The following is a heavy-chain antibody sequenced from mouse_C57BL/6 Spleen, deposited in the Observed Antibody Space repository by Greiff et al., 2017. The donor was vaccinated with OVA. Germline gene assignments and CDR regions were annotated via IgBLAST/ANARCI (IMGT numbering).Heavy chain of an antibody. Sequence: VKLQESGAELVKPGASVKISCKASGYAFSSYWMNWVKQRPGKGLEWIGQIYPGDGDTNYNGKFKGKATLTADKSSSTAYMQLSSLTSEDAAVYFCARDYGNFGGDYWGQGTTLTVSS. V-gene: IGHV1-80*01. CDR3: ARDYGNFGGDY. CDR2: IYPGDGDT. J-gene: IGHJ2*01. CDR1: GYAFSSYW. D-gene: IGHD2-1*01.